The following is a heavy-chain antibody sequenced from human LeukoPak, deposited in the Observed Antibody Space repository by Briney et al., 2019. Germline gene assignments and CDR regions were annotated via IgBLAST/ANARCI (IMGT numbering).Heavy chain of an antibody. Sequence: SETLSLTCTISGGSISSYYWSRIRQPAGKGLEWIGRIYTSGSTNYNPSLKSRVTMSVDTSKNQFSLKLSSVTAADTAVYYCARSDYDFWSGYSGGFDPWGQGTLVTVSS. V-gene: IGHV4-4*07. D-gene: IGHD3-3*01. CDR2: IYTSGST. J-gene: IGHJ5*02. CDR1: GGSISSYY. CDR3: ARSDYDFWSGYSGGFDP.